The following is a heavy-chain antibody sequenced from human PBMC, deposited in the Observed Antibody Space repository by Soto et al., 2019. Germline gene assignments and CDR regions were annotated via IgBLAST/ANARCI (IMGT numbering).Heavy chain of an antibody. Sequence: SVKVSCKASGFTFTSSAMQWVRQARGQRLEWIGWIVVGSGNTNCAQKFQERVAITRDMSTSTAYMELSSLRSEDTAVYYCAAGGRDYYYYYYMDVWGKGTTVTVSS. V-gene: IGHV1-58*02. CDR3: AAGGRDYYYYYYMDV. CDR2: IVVGSGNT. CDR1: GFTFTSSA. D-gene: IGHD3-16*01. J-gene: IGHJ6*03.